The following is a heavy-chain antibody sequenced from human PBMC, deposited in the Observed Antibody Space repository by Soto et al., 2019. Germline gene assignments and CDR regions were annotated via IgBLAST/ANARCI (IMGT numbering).Heavy chain of an antibody. J-gene: IGHJ5*02. Sequence: EVQLVESGGGLVQPGGSLRLSCAASGFTFSSYWMHWVRQAPGKGLVWVSRINSDGSTTTYADSVKGRFTISRDNAKNTLYLQMNSLRAEDAAVYYCARSLNSGSTLDPWGQGTLVTVSS. CDR3: ARSLNSGSTLDP. D-gene: IGHD6-6*01. CDR1: GFTFSSYW. CDR2: INSDGSTT. V-gene: IGHV3-74*01.